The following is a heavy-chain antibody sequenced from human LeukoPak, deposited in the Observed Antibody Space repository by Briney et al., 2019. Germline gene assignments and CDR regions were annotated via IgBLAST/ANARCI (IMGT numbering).Heavy chain of an antibody. CDR1: GYTFTSYY. J-gene: IGHJ4*02. V-gene: IGHV1-46*01. Sequence: WASVKVSCKASGYTFTSYYMNWLRQAPGQGLEWMGMGNPSCGSTYYAQEFQGRVTVTSDTSTCTVYMELSSLRSEDTAMYDCARALPYYYDSSGYCYDYWGQGTLVTVSS. CDR3: ARALPYYYDSSGYCYDY. CDR2: GNPSCGST. D-gene: IGHD3-22*01.